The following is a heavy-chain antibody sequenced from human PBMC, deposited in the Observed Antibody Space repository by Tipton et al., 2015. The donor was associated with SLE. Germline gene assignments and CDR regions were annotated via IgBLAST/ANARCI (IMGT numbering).Heavy chain of an antibody. CDR2: ISSSGST. CDR3: ARMRRGNYDWYFDL. Sequence: TLSLTCSVSGGSVSRGSYSWSWIRQPAGEGLQWIGRISSSGSTNYSPSLKSRVAISVDKSKNQFSLRLTSVTAADTALYYCARMRRGNYDWYFDLWGRGTLVTVSS. V-gene: IGHV4-61*02. J-gene: IGHJ2*01. D-gene: IGHD3-16*01. CDR1: GGSVSRGSYS.